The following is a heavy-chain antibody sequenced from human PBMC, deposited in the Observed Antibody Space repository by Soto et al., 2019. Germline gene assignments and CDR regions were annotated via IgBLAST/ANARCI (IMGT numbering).Heavy chain of an antibody. CDR2: ISYDGSNK. CDR3: ATDGQIQIWTARSYYYGMDV. V-gene: IGHV3-30-3*01. J-gene: IGHJ6*02. D-gene: IGHD5-18*01. CDR1: GFTFSSYA. Sequence: GGSLRLSCAASGFTFSSYAMHWVRQAPGKGLEWVAVISYDGSNKYYADSVKGRFTISRDNSKNTLYLQMNSLRAEDTAVYYCATDGQIQIWTARSYYYGMDVWGQGTTVTVSS.